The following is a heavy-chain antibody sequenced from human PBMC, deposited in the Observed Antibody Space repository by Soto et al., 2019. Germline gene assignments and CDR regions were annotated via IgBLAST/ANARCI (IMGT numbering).Heavy chain of an antibody. D-gene: IGHD3-9*01. CDR2: ISGSGGST. CDR1: GFTFSSYA. J-gene: IGHJ6*02. Sequence: GGSLRLSCAASGFTFSSYAMSWVRQAPGKGLEWVSAISGSGGSTYYADSVKGRFTISRDNSKDTLYLQMNSLRAEDTAVYYCAKNVWGITIFGGMDVWGQGTTVTVSS. V-gene: IGHV3-23*01. CDR3: AKNVWGITIFGGMDV.